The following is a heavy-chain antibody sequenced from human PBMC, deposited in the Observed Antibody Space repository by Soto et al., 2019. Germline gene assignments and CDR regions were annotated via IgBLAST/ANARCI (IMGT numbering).Heavy chain of an antibody. Sequence: PGGSLRLSCAASGFTFSSYAMSWVRQAPGKGLEWVSAISGSGGSTYYADSVKGRFTISRDNSKTTLYLQMNSLRAEDTAVYYCAKDITVGAYTINSYFDYWGQGTLVTVSS. CDR2: ISGSGGST. CDR1: GFTFSSYA. CDR3: AKDITVGAYTINSYFDY. J-gene: IGHJ4*02. D-gene: IGHD1-26*01. V-gene: IGHV3-23*01.